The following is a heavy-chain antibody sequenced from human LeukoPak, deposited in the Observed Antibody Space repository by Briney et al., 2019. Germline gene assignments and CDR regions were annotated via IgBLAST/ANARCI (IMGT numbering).Heavy chain of an antibody. D-gene: IGHD3-22*01. V-gene: IGHV3-74*01. Sequence: GGSLRLSCAVSGFTFSSRLMHWVRQAPGRGLVWVALIKDDGTTNYADSVRGRFTASRDDAKNTVYLQMSSLRADDTAVYYCHPLSYVSNWGQGTLVTVSA. CDR3: HPLSYVSN. CDR2: IKDDGTT. J-gene: IGHJ4*02. CDR1: GFTFSSRL.